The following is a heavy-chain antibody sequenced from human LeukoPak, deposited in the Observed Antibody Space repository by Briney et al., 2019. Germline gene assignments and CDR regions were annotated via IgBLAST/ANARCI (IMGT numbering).Heavy chain of an antibody. J-gene: IGHJ5*02. CDR3: ARGFGDWGLSWFDP. CDR1: GASVSSHY. Sequence: SETLSLTCAVSGASVSSHYWTWIRQSPGRGLEWIGHIYHSGTTKYNPSLKSRVTISVDTPKSQFSLKLKSVSAADTAVYYCARGFGDWGLSWFDPWGQGTLVTVSS. V-gene: IGHV4-59*02. D-gene: IGHD3-10*01. CDR2: IYHSGTT.